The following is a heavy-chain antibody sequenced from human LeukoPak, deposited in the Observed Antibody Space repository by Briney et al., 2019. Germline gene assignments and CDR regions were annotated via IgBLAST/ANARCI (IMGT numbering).Heavy chain of an antibody. CDR3: AKDADTATIIYWYFDL. V-gene: IGHV3-30*18. D-gene: IGHD5-18*01. J-gene: IGHJ2*01. Sequence: GGSLRLSCAASGFTLSSFGMHWVREAPGKGLEWVAVISDDGSNTYYADSVKGRFTISRDNSKNTLYLQLNSLRTEDTAVYYCAKDADTATIIYWYFDLWGRGTLVTVSS. CDR1: GFTLSSFG. CDR2: ISDDGSNT.